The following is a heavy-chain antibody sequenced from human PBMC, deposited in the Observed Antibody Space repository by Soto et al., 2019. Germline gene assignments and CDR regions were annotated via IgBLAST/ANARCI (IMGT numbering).Heavy chain of an antibody. CDR3: AKDIKCEDFTYGYFYYGMDV. CDR1: AFTFSDSS. D-gene: IGHD3-10*01. V-gene: IGHV3-30*18. CDR2: TSYNGNNK. J-gene: IGHJ6*02. Sequence: GRSLRLSFAASAFTFSDSSMHWVRQAPAKGLEWVASTSYNGNNKYYGDSVKGRFTISRDNSKNTLHPEMITLRPEDTAVYYRAKDIKCEDFTYGYFYYGMDVWGQGTTVTVSS.